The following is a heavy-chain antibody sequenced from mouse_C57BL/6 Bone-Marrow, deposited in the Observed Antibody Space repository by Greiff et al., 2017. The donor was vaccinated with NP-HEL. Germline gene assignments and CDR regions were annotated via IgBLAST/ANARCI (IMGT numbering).Heavy chain of an antibody. V-gene: IGHV5-16*01. D-gene: IGHD1-1*01. CDR2: INSDGSST. CDR3: ARHGTTVVDYAMDY. J-gene: IGHJ4*01. Sequence: DVMLVESEGGLVQPGSSMKLSCTVSGFTFSDYYMAWVRQVPEKGLEWVANINSDGSSTYYLDSLKSRFIISRDNAKNILYLQMSSLKSEDTATYYCARHGTTVVDYAMDYWGQGTSVTVSS. CDR1: GFTFSDYY.